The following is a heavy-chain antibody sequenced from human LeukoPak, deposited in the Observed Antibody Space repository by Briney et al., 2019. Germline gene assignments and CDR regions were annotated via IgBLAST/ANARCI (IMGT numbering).Heavy chain of an antibody. Sequence: GGSLRLSCAISGFTSTTAWMTWVRQAPGKGLEWVADIRQDGSDKYYVDSVKGRFLNSRDNAKNSLHLQMNSLRAEDTAVYYCAREHSGTYSVYMDVWGKGTTVTVSS. V-gene: IGHV3-7*03. CDR3: AREHSGTYSVYMDV. CDR1: GFTSTTAW. D-gene: IGHD1-26*01. J-gene: IGHJ6*04. CDR2: IRQDGSDK.